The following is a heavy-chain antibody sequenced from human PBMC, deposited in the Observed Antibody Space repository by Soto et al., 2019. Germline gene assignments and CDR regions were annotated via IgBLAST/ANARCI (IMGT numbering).Heavy chain of an antibody. Sequence: EVQLLESGGGLVQPGGSLRLSCPASGFTFSSYAMSWVRQAPGKGLEWVSAISGSGGSTYYADSVKGRFTISRDNSKNTLYLQMNSLRAEDTAVYYCARDGYSPSGTIDYWGQGTLVTVSS. D-gene: IGHD5-12*01. J-gene: IGHJ4*02. CDR2: ISGSGGST. CDR3: ARDGYSPSGTIDY. V-gene: IGHV3-23*01. CDR1: GFTFSSYA.